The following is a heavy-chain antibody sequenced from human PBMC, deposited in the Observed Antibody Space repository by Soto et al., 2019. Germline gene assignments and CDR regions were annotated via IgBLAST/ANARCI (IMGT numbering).Heavy chain of an antibody. CDR3: TSPMMYYYDSSGYNFDY. D-gene: IGHD3-22*01. CDR1: GFTFSGSA. CDR2: IRSKANSYAT. V-gene: IGHV3-73*01. J-gene: IGHJ4*02. Sequence: GGSLRLSCAASGFTFSGSAMHWVRQASGKGLEWVGRIRSKANSYATAYAASVKGRFTISRDDSKNTAYLQMNSLKTEDTAVYYCTSPMMYYYDSSGYNFDYWGQGTLVTVSS.